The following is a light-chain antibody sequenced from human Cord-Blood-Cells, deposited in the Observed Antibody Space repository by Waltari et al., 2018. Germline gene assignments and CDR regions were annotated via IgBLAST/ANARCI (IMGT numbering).Light chain of an antibody. Sequence: DIQMTHTTSSLSASVGDRVTITCRSSQIMSSYINWYQQKPGKAPKLLIYAASSLQSGVPSRFSGSGSGTDFTLTISSLQPEDFATYYCQQSYSTPYTFGQGTKLEIK. V-gene: IGKV1-39*01. CDR3: QQSYSTPYT. CDR2: AAS. CDR1: QIMSSY. J-gene: IGKJ2*01.